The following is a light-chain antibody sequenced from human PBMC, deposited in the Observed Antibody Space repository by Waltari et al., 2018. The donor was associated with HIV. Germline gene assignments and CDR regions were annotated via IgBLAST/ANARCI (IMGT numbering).Light chain of an antibody. CDR2: SNN. CDR3: AAWDDSLNGVV. J-gene: IGLJ2*01. V-gene: IGLV1-44*01. Sequence: VLTQPPSASGTPGQRVTISCSGSRSNIGSNTVNWYQQLPGTAPKLLIYSNNQRPSGVPDRFSGSKSGTSASLAISGLQSEDEADYYCAAWDDSLNGVVFGGGTKLTVL. CDR1: RSNIGSNT.